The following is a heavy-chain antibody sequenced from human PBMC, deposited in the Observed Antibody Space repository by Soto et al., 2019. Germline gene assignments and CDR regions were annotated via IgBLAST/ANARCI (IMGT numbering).Heavy chain of an antibody. CDR2: ICSDGGNA. CDR3: ARAFGYAFDI. Sequence: GGSLRLSCAVSGFTFSSYGMHWVRQAPGKGLEYVAHICSDGGNADYANSVKGRFTISRDNSKNTLYLQMGSLRAEDMAVYYCARAFGYAFDIWGQGTMVTVSS. V-gene: IGHV3-64*01. CDR1: GFTFSSYG. J-gene: IGHJ3*02. D-gene: IGHD3-10*01.